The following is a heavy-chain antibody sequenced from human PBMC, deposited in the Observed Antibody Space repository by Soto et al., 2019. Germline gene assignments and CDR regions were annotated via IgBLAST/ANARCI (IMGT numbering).Heavy chain of an antibody. CDR3: ARTYSGNYYSFGMDV. Sequence: QVQLVESGGGLVKPGGSLRLSCAASGFTFSDYYMTWIRQAPGKGLEWVSYISSTSNYRNNADSVKGRFTISRDNAKNSLYLQMNSLRAEATAVYYCARTYSGNYYSFGMDVWGQGTTVTVSS. V-gene: IGHV3-11*05. D-gene: IGHD1-26*01. CDR1: GFTFSDYY. CDR2: ISSTSNYR. J-gene: IGHJ6*02.